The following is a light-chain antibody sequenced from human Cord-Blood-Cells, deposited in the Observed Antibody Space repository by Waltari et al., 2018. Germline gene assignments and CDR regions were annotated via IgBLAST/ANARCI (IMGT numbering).Light chain of an antibody. Sequence: DIQMTQSPSSLSASVGDRVTITCRASQSISSYLNWYQQKPGKAPKLLIYAASSLQSGVTSRFSGSGSGTDFTLTINSLQPEDFATYYCQQSYSTPPLTFGGGTKVEIK. CDR2: AAS. CDR1: QSISSY. V-gene: IGKV1-39*01. J-gene: IGKJ4*01. CDR3: QQSYSTPPLT.